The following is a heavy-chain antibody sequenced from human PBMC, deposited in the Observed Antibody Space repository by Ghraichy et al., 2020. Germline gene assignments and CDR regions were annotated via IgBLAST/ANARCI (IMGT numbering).Heavy chain of an antibody. Sequence: SETLYLTCTVSGGSISSSSYYWGWIRQPPGKGLEWIGSIYYSGSTYYNPSLKSRVTISVDTSKNQFSLKLSSVTAADTAVYYCARRLGGYCSSTSCYTRGRDYGMDVWGQGTTVTVSS. D-gene: IGHD2-2*02. CDR2: IYYSGST. J-gene: IGHJ6*02. V-gene: IGHV4-39*01. CDR3: ARRLGGYCSSTSCYTRGRDYGMDV. CDR1: GGSISSSSYY.